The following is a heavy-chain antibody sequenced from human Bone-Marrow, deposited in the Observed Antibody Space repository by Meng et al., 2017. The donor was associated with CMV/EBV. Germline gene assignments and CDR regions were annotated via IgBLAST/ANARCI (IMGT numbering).Heavy chain of an antibody. V-gene: IGHV3-49*04. CDR2: IRSKAYGETT. CDR1: GFTFGDYA. CDR3: TGVTMVRGVIPNGDY. Sequence: GGSLRLSCTASGFTFGDYAMSWVRQAPGKGLEWVGFIRSKAYGETTEYAASVKGRFTISRDDSKSIAYLQMNSLKTEDTAVYYCTGVTMVRGVIPNGDYWGQGTLVTVSS. J-gene: IGHJ4*02. D-gene: IGHD3-10*01.